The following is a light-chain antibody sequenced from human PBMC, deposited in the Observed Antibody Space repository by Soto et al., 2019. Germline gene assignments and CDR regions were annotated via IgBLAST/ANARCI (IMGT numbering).Light chain of an antibody. CDR1: QTISSW. Sequence: DLRLTQSPSTLSGSVGDRVTITCRASQTISSWLAWYQQKPGKAPKLLIYKASTLKSGVPSRFSGSGSGTEFTLTISSLQPDDFATYYCQHYNSYSDAFGQGTKVDI. CDR3: QHYNSYSDA. J-gene: IGKJ1*01. V-gene: IGKV1-5*03. CDR2: KAS.